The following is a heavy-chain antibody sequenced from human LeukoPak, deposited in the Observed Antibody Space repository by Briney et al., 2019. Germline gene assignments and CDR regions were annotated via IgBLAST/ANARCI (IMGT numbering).Heavy chain of an antibody. V-gene: IGHV1-2*02. CDR1: GYTFTGYY. CDR2: MNPNSGGT. Sequence: GASVKVSCKASGYTFTGYYMHWVRQAPGQGLEWMGWMNPNSGGTSYAQKFQGRVTMTRDTSISTAYMDLSRLRSDDTAVYYCARTPGRGTNFDYWGQGTLVTVSS. D-gene: IGHD3-16*01. J-gene: IGHJ4*02. CDR3: ARTPGRGTNFDY.